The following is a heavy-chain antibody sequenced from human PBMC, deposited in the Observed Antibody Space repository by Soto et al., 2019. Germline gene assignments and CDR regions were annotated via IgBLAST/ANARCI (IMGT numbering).Heavy chain of an antibody. CDR2: ISSRSDI. V-gene: IGHV3-21*01. Sequence: GGSLRLSCVGSGFTFSTYSINWVRQAPGKGLEWVSSISSRSDIYYADSVKGRFTISRDNAKNSVSLQMNSLRAEDTAVYYCVRGERVGDPMFDYWGQGVLVTVSS. D-gene: IGHD2-21*02. J-gene: IGHJ4*02. CDR1: GFTFSTYS. CDR3: VRGERVGDPMFDY.